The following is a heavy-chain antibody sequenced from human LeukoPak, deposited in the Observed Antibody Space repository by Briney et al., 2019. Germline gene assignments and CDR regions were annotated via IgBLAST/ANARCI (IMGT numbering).Heavy chain of an antibody. CDR1: GFTFSSYA. V-gene: IGHV3-23*01. J-gene: IGHJ4*02. CDR3: AKDSSTYWLLYGWGDYFDY. Sequence: AGGSLRLSCAASGFTFSSYAMSWVRQAPGKGLEWVSAISGSGGSTYYADSVKGRFTISRDNSKNTLYLQMNSPRAEDTAVYYCAKDSSTYWLLYGWGDYFDYWGQGTLVTVSS. D-gene: IGHD3/OR15-3a*01. CDR2: ISGSGGST.